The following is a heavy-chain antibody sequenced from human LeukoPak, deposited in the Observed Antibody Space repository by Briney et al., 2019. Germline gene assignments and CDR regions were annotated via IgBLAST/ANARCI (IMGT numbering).Heavy chain of an antibody. Sequence: PSETLSLTCSVSGGSISRYYWSWIRQPAGKGLEWIGRIYTSGNTNYNPSLKSRVTMSVDMSRNQFSLNLRSVTAANTAVYYCARGDYGDSLNYYHYYGMDVWGQGTTVTVSS. CDR2: IYTSGNT. D-gene: IGHD4-17*01. J-gene: IGHJ6*02. CDR1: GGSISRYY. CDR3: ARGDYGDSLNYYHYYGMDV. V-gene: IGHV4-4*07.